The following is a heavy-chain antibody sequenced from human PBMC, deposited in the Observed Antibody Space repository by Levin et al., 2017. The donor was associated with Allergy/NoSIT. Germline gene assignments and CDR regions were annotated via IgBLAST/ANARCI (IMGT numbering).Heavy chain of an antibody. D-gene: IGHD4/OR15-4a*01. V-gene: IGHV3-23*01. CDR2: ISTSAGST. J-gene: IGHJ3*02. CDR1: GFPFSSYA. Sequence: GGSLRLSCAASGFPFSSYAMNWVRQAPGKGLEWVSGISTSAGSTYYADSVKGRFTISRDNSKNTIYLQMNSLRADDMAVYYCAKPGADHANHRGALDIWGQGTMVTVSS. CDR3: AKPGADHANHRGALDI.